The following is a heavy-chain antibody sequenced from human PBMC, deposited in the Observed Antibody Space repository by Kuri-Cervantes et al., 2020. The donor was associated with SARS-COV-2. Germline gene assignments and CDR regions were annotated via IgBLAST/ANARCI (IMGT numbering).Heavy chain of an antibody. CDR2: IDSSSYYI. D-gene: IGHD7-27*01. J-gene: IGHJ4*02. CDR1: GFTFSGYS. V-gene: IGHV3-21*01. CDR3: AREEGGELGEAFDY. Sequence: WGSLTLSCAASGFTFSGYSMNWIRQAPGKGLEWVASIDSSSYYIYHADSVKGRLTISRDNAKTSLYLQMNSLKPEDTAVYYCAREEGGELGEAFDYWGQGALVTVSS.